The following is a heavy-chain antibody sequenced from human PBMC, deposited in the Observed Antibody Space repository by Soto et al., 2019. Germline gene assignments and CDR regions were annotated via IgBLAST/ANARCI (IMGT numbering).Heavy chain of an antibody. V-gene: IGHV1-18*01. CDR3: AKNLRPVTTGSPASALDY. J-gene: IGHJ4*02. Sequence: QVQLVQSGAEVKKPGASVMVSCKASGYSFTSYGISWVRQAPGQGLEWMGWISGYNGNTNVAQKLQGRVTMTTDTSTSTAYMELRSLRSDDTAVYYCAKNLRPVTTGSPASALDYWGQGTLVTVSS. D-gene: IGHD4-17*01. CDR2: ISGYNGNT. CDR1: GYSFTSYG.